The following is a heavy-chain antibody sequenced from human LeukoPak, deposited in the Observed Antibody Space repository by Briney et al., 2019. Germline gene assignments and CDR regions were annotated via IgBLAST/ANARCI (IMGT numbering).Heavy chain of an antibody. J-gene: IGHJ4*02. CDR2: ISNSGGRT. D-gene: IGHD6-13*01. CDR1: GFTFSSYA. Sequence: GGSLRLSCAASGFTFSSYAMSWVRQAPGKGLEWVSSISNSGGRTFYTDSVKGRFTISRDNSKNTLYLQMSSLRVEDTAVYYCAKEESSGWYTIDYWGQGTLVTVSS. CDR3: AKEESSGWYTIDY. V-gene: IGHV3-23*01.